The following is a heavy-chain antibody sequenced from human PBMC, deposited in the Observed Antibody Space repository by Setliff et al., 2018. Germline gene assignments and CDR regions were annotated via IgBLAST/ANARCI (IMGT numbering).Heavy chain of an antibody. J-gene: IGHJ6*03. CDR2: IYNSGSA. Sequence: SETLSLTCTVSGGSISSYYWSWIRQPAGKGLEWIGHIYNSGSANYNPSLKSRVTMSIDTSKNQFSLKLNSVTAADMAVYYCAREQWLDPPGYYYMDVWAKGTTVTVSS. CDR3: AREQWLDPPGYYYMDV. D-gene: IGHD6-19*01. V-gene: IGHV4-4*07. CDR1: GGSISSYY.